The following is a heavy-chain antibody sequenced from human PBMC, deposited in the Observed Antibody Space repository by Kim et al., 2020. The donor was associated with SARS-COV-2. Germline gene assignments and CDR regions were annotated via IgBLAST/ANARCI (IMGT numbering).Heavy chain of an antibody. CDR2: IIPIFGTA. Sequence: SVKVSCKASGGTFSSYAISWVRQAPGQGLEWMGGIIPIFGTANYAQKFQGRVTITADESTSTAYMELSSLRSEDTAVYYCAREHRYYYDSSGYREFDYWGQGTLVTVSS. CDR3: AREHRYYYDSSGYREFDY. CDR1: GGTFSSYA. V-gene: IGHV1-69*13. D-gene: IGHD3-22*01. J-gene: IGHJ4*02.